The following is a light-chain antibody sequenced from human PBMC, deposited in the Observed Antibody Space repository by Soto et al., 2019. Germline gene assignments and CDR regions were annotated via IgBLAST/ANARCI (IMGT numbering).Light chain of an antibody. CDR2: DAS. CDR1: QTVSKNY. V-gene: IGKV3-20*01. J-gene: IGKJ1*01. CDR3: QQCATAPLT. Sequence: EIVLTQSPGTLSLSPGERATHSCRASQTVSKNYLAWYQHKPGQPPRLLIYDASDRATGVPDRFSGSGSGTDFTLTISSLEPEDSAVYYCQQCATAPLTFGQGTQVEIK.